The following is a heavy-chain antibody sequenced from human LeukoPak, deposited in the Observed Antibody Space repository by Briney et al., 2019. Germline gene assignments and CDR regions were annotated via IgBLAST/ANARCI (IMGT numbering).Heavy chain of an antibody. CDR2: VSFSGHT. Sequence: PSETLSLTCTVSGGSISATGYYWSWIRQNPGEGLVWIGYVSFSGHTYYNPSLKSRVTISADTSKNQFSLKVTSVTVADSALYYCARDRSGSSFSFDLWGQGTLVTVSS. CDR3: ARDRSGSSFSFDL. D-gene: IGHD3-9*01. V-gene: IGHV4-31*03. J-gene: IGHJ1*01. CDR1: GGSISATGYY.